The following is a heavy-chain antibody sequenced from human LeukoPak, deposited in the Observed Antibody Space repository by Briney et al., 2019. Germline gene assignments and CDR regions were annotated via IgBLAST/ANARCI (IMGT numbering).Heavy chain of an antibody. V-gene: IGHV3-48*01. CDR2: LSSSSNTI. Sequence: GGSLRLSCAASGFTFSSYNMNWVRQAPGKGLEWVSYLSSSSNTIYYADSVKGRFTIPRDNAKNSLYLQMNSLRAEDTAVYYCATESGTYSGTCFDYWGQGTLVTVSS. CDR3: ATESGTYSGTCFDY. CDR1: GFTFSSYN. D-gene: IGHD1-26*01. J-gene: IGHJ4*02.